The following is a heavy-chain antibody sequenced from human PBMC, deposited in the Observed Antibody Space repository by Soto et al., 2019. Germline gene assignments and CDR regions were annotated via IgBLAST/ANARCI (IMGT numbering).Heavy chain of an antibody. J-gene: IGHJ4*02. CDR2: IGSSSSTI. D-gene: IGHD3-22*01. CDR3: ARGAYYYDSSGLSY. CDR1: GFTFSSYS. Sequence: PGGSLRLSCAASGFTFSSYSMNWVRQAPGKGLEWVSYIGSSSSTIYYADSVKGRFTISRDNAKNSLYLQMNSLRAEDTAVYYCARGAYYYDSSGLSYWGQGTLVTVSS. V-gene: IGHV3-48*01.